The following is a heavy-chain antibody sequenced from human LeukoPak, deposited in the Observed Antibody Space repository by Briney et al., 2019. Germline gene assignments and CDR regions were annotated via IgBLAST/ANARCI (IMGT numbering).Heavy chain of an antibody. CDR2: ISAYNGNT. D-gene: IGHD3-22*01. Sequence: GASVKVSCKASGYTFTSYGISWVRQAPGQGLEWMGWISAYNGNTNYAQKLQGRVTMTTDTSTSTAYMELRSLRSDDTAVYYCARDRAYYDSSGYSPDPNEYFQHWGQGTLVTVSS. J-gene: IGHJ1*01. CDR3: ARDRAYYDSSGYSPDPNEYFQH. CDR1: GYTFTSYG. V-gene: IGHV1-18*01.